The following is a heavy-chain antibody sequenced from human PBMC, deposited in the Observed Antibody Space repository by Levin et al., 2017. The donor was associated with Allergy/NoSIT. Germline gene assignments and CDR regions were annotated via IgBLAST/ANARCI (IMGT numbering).Heavy chain of an antibody. V-gene: IGHV3-9*01. J-gene: IGHJ6*02. Sequence: LSLTCAASGFTLDDYAMHWVRQAPGKGLEWVSGISWNSGTIGYADSVKGRFTISRDNAKNSVYLQMNSLRAEDTALYYCAKDRTTGYSSSWPYYYYYGLDVWGQGTTVTVAS. CDR3: AKDRTTGYSSSWPYYYYYGLDV. CDR1: GFTLDDYA. D-gene: IGHD6-13*01. CDR2: ISWNSGTI.